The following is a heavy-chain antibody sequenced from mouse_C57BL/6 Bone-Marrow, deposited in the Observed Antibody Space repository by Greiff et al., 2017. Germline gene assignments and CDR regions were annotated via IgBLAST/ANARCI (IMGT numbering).Heavy chain of an antibody. CDR3: ARAGRRRYFDV. V-gene: IGHV1-64*01. CDR2: IHPNSGST. D-gene: IGHD3-3*01. CDR1: GSTFTSYR. Sequence: VQLQQPGAELVKPGASVKLSCKASGSTFTSYRMHWVKQRPGQGLEWIGMIHPNSGSTNYNEKFKSKATLTVDKSSSTAYMQLSSLTSEDSAVYYCARAGRRRYFDVWGTGTTVTVSS. J-gene: IGHJ1*03.